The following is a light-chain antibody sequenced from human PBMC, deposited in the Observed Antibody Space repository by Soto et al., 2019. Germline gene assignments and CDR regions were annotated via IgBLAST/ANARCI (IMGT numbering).Light chain of an antibody. CDR2: AAS. CDR3: QQSYSTPWT. CDR1: QSISSY. Sequence: IQMTPSPSSLSASVGDRVTITCRASQSISSYLNWYQQKPGKAPKLLIYAASSLQSGVPSRFSGSGSGTDFTLTISSLQPEDFATYYCQQSYSTPWTFGQGTKV. J-gene: IGKJ1*01. V-gene: IGKV1-39*01.